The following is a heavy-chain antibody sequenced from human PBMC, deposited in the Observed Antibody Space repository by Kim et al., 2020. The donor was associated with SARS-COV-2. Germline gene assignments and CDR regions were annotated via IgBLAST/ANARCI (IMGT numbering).Heavy chain of an antibody. CDR3: AKGGSFIPFGSGSWGFDY. CDR2: ISGSGSIT. V-gene: IGHV3-23*01. D-gene: IGHD3-10*01. CDR1: GFTFSTYA. J-gene: IGHJ4*02. Sequence: GGSLRLSCAASGFTFSTYAMTWVRQAPGKGLEWVSVISGSGSITYYADSVKGRFTISRDSSKNTLYLQMNSLRADDTAVYYCAKGGSFIPFGSGSWGFDYWGQGTLVIVSS.